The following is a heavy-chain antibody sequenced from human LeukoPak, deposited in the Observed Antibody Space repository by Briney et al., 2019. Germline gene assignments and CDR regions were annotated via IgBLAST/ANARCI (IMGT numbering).Heavy chain of an antibody. CDR1: GGSISSSSYY. Sequence: SETLSLTCTVSGGSISSSSYYWGWIRQPPGKGLEWIGSIYYSGSTYYNPSLKSRVTISVDTSKDQFSLKLSSVTAADTAVYYCARGVYGDYTIDYWGQGTLVTVFS. J-gene: IGHJ4*02. V-gene: IGHV4-39*01. CDR2: IYYSGST. CDR3: ARGVYGDYTIDY. D-gene: IGHD4-17*01.